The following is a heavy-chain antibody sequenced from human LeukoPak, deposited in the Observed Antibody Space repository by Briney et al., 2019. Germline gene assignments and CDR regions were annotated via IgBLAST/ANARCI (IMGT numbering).Heavy chain of an antibody. CDR2: ISSGGSLI. J-gene: IGHJ4*02. CDR3: ARDGTLGYCTSGNCRPIDC. V-gene: IGHV3-48*03. D-gene: IGHD2-8*01. CDR1: GFTFSSYQ. Sequence: GGSLRLSCAASGFTFSSYQMNWVRQAPGKGLEWVSYISSGGSLIYYADSVKGRFITSRDNAKNSLYLQMNSLRAEDTAVYYCARDGTLGYCTSGNCRPIDCWGQGTLVTVSS.